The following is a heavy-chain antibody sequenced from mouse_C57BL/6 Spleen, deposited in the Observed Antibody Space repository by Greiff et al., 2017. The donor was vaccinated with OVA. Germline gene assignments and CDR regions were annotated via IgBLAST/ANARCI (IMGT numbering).Heavy chain of an antibody. CDR1: GFTFSDYG. Sequence: EVKLMESGGGLVKPGGSLKLSCAASGFTFSDYGMHWVRQAPEKGLEWVAYISSGSSTIYYADTVKGRFTISRDNAKNTLFLQMTSLRSEDTAMYYCARSGDGSGYFDYWGQGTTLTVSS. D-gene: IGHD1-1*01. J-gene: IGHJ2*01. V-gene: IGHV5-17*01. CDR3: ARSGDGSGYFDY. CDR2: ISSGSSTI.